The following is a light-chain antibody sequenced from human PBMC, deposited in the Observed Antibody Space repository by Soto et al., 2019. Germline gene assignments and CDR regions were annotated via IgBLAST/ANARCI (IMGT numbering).Light chain of an antibody. CDR1: QGISTF. Sequence: DIQFTQSPSFLSASVGDRVTITCRASQGISTFLAWYQQKPGKAPKLLIYAASILQSGVPSRFRGSGSGTDFTLTISRLQSEDFATYFCQQLNSYPPAFGGGTQVDIK. J-gene: IGKJ4*01. CDR3: QQLNSYPPA. V-gene: IGKV1-9*01. CDR2: AAS.